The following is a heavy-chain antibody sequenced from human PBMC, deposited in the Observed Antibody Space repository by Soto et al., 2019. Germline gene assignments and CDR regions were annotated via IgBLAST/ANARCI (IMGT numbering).Heavy chain of an antibody. CDR2: IWYDGSNK. J-gene: IGHJ6*02. CDR3: ARGAVAVYYYYGMDV. CDR1: GFTFSSYG. Sequence: HPGGSLRLSCAASGFTFSSYGMHWVRQAPGKGLEWVAVIWYDGSNKYYADSVKGRFTISRDNSKNTLYLQMNSLRAEDTAVYYCARGAVAVYYYYGMDVWGQGTTVTVSS. V-gene: IGHV3-33*01. D-gene: IGHD6-19*01.